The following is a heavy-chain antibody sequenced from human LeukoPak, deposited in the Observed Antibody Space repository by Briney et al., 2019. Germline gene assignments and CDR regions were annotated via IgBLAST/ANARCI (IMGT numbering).Heavy chain of an antibody. CDR2: ISDTSTYI. CDR3: ARDPDRYSSGWYFDR. Sequence: GGSLNLSCAASGFTFSRYTMNWVRQAPGKGLEWVSTISDTSTYIYYADSVKGRFTISRDNAKNSLYLQMNSLRAEDTAVYYCARDPDRYSSGWYFDRWGQGTLVTVSS. D-gene: IGHD6-19*01. J-gene: IGHJ5*02. CDR1: GFTFSRYT. V-gene: IGHV3-21*01.